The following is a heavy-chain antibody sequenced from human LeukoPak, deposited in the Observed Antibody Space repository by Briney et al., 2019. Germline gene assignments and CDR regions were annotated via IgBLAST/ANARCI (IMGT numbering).Heavy chain of an antibody. CDR3: ARAEGRYCSGGSCYAFDY. CDR1: GGSITGYY. Sequence: PSETLSLTCTVSGGSITGYYWSWIRQPPGKGLEWIGYIYYSGSTNYTPSLKSRVTISVDTSKNQFSLKLSSVTAADTAVYYCARAEGRYCSGGSCYAFDYWGQGTLVTVSS. V-gene: IGHV4-59*12. CDR2: IYYSGST. D-gene: IGHD2-15*01. J-gene: IGHJ4*02.